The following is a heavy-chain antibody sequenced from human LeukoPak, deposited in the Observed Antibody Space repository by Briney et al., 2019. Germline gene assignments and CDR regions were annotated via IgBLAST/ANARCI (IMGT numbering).Heavy chain of an antibody. V-gene: IGHV3-53*01. CDR1: GFTVSSNS. CDR3: AREGWDLNALDI. D-gene: IGHD1-26*01. J-gene: IGHJ3*02. Sequence: PGGSLRLSCTVSGFTVSSNSMSWVRQAPGKGLEWVSFIYSDNTHYSDSVKGRFTISRDNSKNTLYLQMNSLRAEDSAIYYCAREGWDLNALDIWGQGTMVTVSP. CDR2: IYSDNT.